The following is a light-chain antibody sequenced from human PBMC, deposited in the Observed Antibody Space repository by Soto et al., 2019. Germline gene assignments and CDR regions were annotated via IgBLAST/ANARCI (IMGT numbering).Light chain of an antibody. J-gene: IGLJ2*01. Sequence: QSVLTQPRSASGTPGQRVTISCSGSSSNIGSNTVNWYQQLPGTAPKLLIYSSNQRPSGVPDRFSGSKSGTSASLAISGLQSEDEADYYCAAWDDSLNGHVVFGGGTKVTVL. CDR3: AAWDDSLNGHVV. CDR1: SSNIGSNT. V-gene: IGLV1-44*01. CDR2: SSN.